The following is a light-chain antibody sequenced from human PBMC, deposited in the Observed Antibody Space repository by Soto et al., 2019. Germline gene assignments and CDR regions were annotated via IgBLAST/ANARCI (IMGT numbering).Light chain of an antibody. CDR3: QQYGSSPST. V-gene: IGKV3-20*01. CDR1: QSVSSNY. J-gene: IGKJ1*01. Sequence: EIVLTQSPGTLSLSPGERATLSCRASQSVSSNYITWYQQKPGQAPRRLIFGASSRATGIPDRFSGSGSGTDFTLTISRLEPEDFAVHYCQQYGSSPSTFGQGTKV. CDR2: GAS.